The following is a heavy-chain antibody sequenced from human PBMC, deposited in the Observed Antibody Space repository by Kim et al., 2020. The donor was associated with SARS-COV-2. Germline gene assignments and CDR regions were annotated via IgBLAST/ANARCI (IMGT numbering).Heavy chain of an antibody. CDR1: GFTFSSYG. Sequence: GGSLRLSCTASGFTFSSYGMHWVRQAPGKGLEWVAVISYDGSNKYYADSVKGRFTISRDNSKNTLYLQMNSLRAEDTAVYYCAKIQSSYYYDSSGYYFDAFDIWGQGTMVTVSS. CDR3: AKIQSSYYYDSSGYYFDAFDI. CDR2: ISYDGSNK. V-gene: IGHV3-30*18. D-gene: IGHD3-22*01. J-gene: IGHJ3*02.